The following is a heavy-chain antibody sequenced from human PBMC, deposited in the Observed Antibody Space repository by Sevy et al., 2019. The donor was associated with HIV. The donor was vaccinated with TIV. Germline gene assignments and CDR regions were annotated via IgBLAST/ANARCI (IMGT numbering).Heavy chain of an antibody. Sequence: GGSLRLSCAASAFSLSNYYMTWVRQAPGKGLEWVANIKQGGNEQFYLESVKGRFTISRDDSENSVYLQMTSLRAEDTAVYYCAREGVIYDDDGRDFADAFDIWGHGTMVTVSS. CDR1: AFSLSNYY. J-gene: IGHJ3*02. V-gene: IGHV3-7*01. CDR3: AREGVIYDDDGRDFADAFDI. CDR2: IKQGGNEQ. D-gene: IGHD2-21*01.